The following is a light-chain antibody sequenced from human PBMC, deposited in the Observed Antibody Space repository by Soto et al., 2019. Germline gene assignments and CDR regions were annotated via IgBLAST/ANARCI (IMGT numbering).Light chain of an antibody. Sequence: DLPMTQSPSSLSASVGDSVTITCRASQGINKFLAWFQQKPGTAPKSLISTASRLQSGVPSRFSGSGSGTHFTLTINNLQPEDFATYYCQQYDSFPLTFGGGTRVEIK. CDR1: QGINKF. CDR3: QQYDSFPLT. CDR2: TAS. J-gene: IGKJ4*01. V-gene: IGKV1-16*01.